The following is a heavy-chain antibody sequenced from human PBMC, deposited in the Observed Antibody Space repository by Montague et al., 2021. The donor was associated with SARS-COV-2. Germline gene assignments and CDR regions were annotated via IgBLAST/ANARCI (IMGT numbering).Heavy chain of an antibody. Sequence: SLRLSCEAYGFTFSFYEMNWVRQAPGKGLEWVSYISSSGSTIYYXDSXKGRFTISRDNAKNSLYLQMVSLRAEDTAVYFCARGGTYYDFWSGFYNYYYAMDVWGQGTTVTVSS. CDR3: ARGGTYYDFWSGFYNYYYAMDV. J-gene: IGHJ6*02. V-gene: IGHV3-48*03. CDR1: GFTFSFYE. D-gene: IGHD3-3*01. CDR2: ISSSGSTI.